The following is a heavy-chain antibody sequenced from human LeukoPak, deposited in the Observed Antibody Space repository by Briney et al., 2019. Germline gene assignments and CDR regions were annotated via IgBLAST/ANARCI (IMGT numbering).Heavy chain of an antibody. CDR3: ARDRADFWSGDYDY. D-gene: IGHD3-3*01. Sequence: PGGSLRLSCAASGFTFSSYRMNWVRQAPGKGLEWVSSISSSSSYIYYADSVKGRFTISRDNAKNSLYLQMNSLRAEDTAVYYCARDRADFWSGDYDYWGQGTLVTVSS. V-gene: IGHV3-21*01. CDR1: GFTFSSYR. J-gene: IGHJ4*02. CDR2: ISSSSSYI.